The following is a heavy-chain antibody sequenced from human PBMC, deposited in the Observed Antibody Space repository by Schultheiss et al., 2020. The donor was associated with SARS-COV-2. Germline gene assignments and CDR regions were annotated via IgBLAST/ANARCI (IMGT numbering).Heavy chain of an antibody. CDR1: GFTFSDYY. Sequence: GGSLRLSCAASGFTFSDYYMSWIRQAPGKGLEWVSYISSSGSTIYYADSVKGRFTISRDNSKNTLYLQMNSLRAEDTAVYYCARDRIAAAGTIDYWGQGTLVTVSS. CDR3: ARDRIAAAGTIDY. V-gene: IGHV3-11*04. D-gene: IGHD6-13*01. J-gene: IGHJ4*02. CDR2: ISSSGSTI.